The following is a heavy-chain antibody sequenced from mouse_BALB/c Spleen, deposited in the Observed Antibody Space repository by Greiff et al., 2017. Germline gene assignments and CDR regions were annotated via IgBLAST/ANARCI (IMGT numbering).Heavy chain of an antibody. CDR2: ISSGGST. Sequence: EVNVVESGGGLVKPGGSLKLSCAASGFTFSSYAMSWVRQTPEKRLEWVASISSGGSTYYPDSVKGRFTISRDNARNILYLQMSSLRSEDTAMYYCARGGGTFAYWGQGTLVTVSA. D-gene: IGHD4-1*01. CDR1: GFTFSSYA. CDR3: ARGGGTFAY. J-gene: IGHJ3*01. V-gene: IGHV5-6-5*01.